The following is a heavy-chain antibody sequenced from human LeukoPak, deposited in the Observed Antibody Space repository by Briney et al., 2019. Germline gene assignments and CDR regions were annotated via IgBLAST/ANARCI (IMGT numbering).Heavy chain of an antibody. CDR1: GFTFTTYW. Sequence: SGGSLRLSGAASGFTFTTYWMHWVRQAPGRGLVWVSHINSDGSITSYADSVKGRFTISRDNAKNTLYLQMNSLRAEDTAVYYCARDAVDTANAVWGQGTTVTVSS. CDR2: INSDGSIT. CDR3: ARDAVDTANAV. V-gene: IGHV3-74*01. J-gene: IGHJ6*02. D-gene: IGHD5-18*01.